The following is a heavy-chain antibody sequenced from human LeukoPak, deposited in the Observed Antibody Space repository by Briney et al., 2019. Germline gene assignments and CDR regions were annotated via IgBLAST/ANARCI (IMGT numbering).Heavy chain of an antibody. V-gene: IGHV4-39*01. CDR3: ARQPHAFDNWFDP. Sequence: KPSETLSLTCTVSGGSISSSSYYWGWIRQPPGGGLEWIWKMHYSGNTYYNPSLKSRVAMSVDTSKNLFSLKLSSVTAADTAVYYCARQPHAFDNWFDPWGQGTLVTVSS. CDR1: GGSISSSSYY. J-gene: IGHJ5*02. D-gene: IGHD3-10*01. CDR2: MHYSGNT.